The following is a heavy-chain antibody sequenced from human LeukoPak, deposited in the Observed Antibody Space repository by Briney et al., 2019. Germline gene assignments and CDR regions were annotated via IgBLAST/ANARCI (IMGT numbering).Heavy chain of an antibody. D-gene: IGHD6-13*01. J-gene: IGHJ6*02. CDR3: AAGYSSSWYPNYYYYYGMDV. Sequence: SETLSLTCAVYGGSFSGYYWSWIRQPPGKGLEWIGEINHSGSTNYNPSLKSRVTISVDTSKNQFSLKLSSVTAADTAVYYCAAGYSSSWYPNYYYYYGMDVWGQGTTVTVSS. V-gene: IGHV4-34*01. CDR1: GGSFSGYY. CDR2: INHSGST.